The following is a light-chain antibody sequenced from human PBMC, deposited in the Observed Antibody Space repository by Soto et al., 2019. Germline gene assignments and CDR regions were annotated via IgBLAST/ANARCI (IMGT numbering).Light chain of an antibody. V-gene: IGKV1-5*03. CDR1: QTISTW. CDR3: QQYHSYSWT. Sequence: DIQMTQSPSTLSASLGDRVTITCRASQTISTWLAWYQQKPGKAPKLLIYKASSLESGVQPRFSGSGSGTEFTLTISSLQPDDFATYYCQQYHSYSWTFGQGTKVDIK. J-gene: IGKJ1*01. CDR2: KAS.